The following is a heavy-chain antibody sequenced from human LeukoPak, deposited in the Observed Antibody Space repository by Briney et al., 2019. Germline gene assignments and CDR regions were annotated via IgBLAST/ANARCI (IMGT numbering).Heavy chain of an antibody. CDR1: GFTFSSYT. CDR2: ISSSSSTI. V-gene: IGHV3-48*01. D-gene: IGHD6-13*01. Sequence: GGSLRRSCAASGFTFSSYTMNWVRQAPGKGLEWVSYISSSSSTIYYADSVKGRFTISRDNSKNTLYLQMNSLRAEDTAVYYCARAGIAAAGTSLDYWGQGTLVTVSS. CDR3: ARAGIAAAGTSLDY. J-gene: IGHJ4*02.